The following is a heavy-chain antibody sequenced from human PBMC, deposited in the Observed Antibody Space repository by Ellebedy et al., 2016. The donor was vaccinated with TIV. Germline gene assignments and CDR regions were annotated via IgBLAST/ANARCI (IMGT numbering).Heavy chain of an antibody. J-gene: IGHJ3*01. Sequence: PGGSLRLSCAASGFTFTLYARNWVRKTPGKGLEWVSVINVNGDNAYSAASVRGRFTISRDNSKNTLYLNMNNVRAEDTAIYYCAKERITFSFRGAFDAWGQGTMVAVSS. CDR1: GFTFTLYA. D-gene: IGHD2/OR15-2a*01. CDR2: INVNGDNA. CDR3: AKERITFSFRGAFDA. V-gene: IGHV3-23*01.